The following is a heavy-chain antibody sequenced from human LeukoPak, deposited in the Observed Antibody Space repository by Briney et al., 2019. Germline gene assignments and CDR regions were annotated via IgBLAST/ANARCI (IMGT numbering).Heavy chain of an antibody. D-gene: IGHD2-2*02. Sequence: GGSLRLSCAASGFTFSSYWMSWVRQAPGKGLEWVANIKQDGSEKYYVDSVKARFTISRDNAKNSLYLQMNSLRAEDTAVYYCARQYCSSTSCYNPSDYWGQGTLVTVSS. CDR3: ARQYCSSTSCYNPSDY. CDR2: IKQDGSEK. V-gene: IGHV3-7*01. CDR1: GFTFSSYW. J-gene: IGHJ4*02.